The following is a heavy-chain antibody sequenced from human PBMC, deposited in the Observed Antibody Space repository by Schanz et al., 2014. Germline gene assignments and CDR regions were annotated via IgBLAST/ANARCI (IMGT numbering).Heavy chain of an antibody. CDR3: AKDPYGSGNHYTY. J-gene: IGHJ4*02. V-gene: IGHV3-23*04. CDR2: ISASGGST. CDR1: GFNFRSYP. D-gene: IGHD3-10*01. Sequence: EVQLVESGGGLVQPGGSLRLSCAASGFNFRSYPMSWVRQAPGKGLEWVSAISASGGSTYYADSMKGRFTISRDNSKNTRYVQLNSLRAEDTAVYYCAKDPYGSGNHYTYWGRGALVSVSS.